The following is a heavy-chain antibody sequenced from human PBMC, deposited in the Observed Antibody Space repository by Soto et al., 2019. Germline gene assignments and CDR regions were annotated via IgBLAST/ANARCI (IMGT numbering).Heavy chain of an antibody. J-gene: IGHJ4*02. V-gene: IGHV1-69*01. CDR1: GGTFSSYA. CDR3: ARGGRGNYGGNQEFDY. CDR2: IIPIFGTA. Sequence: QVQLVQSGAEVKKPGSSVKVSCKASGGTFSSYAISWVRQAPGQGLEWMGGIIPIFGTANYAQKFQGRVTITADESTSTAYMGLSSLRSEDTAVYYCARGGRGNYGGNQEFDYWGEGTLVTVSS. D-gene: IGHD4-17*01.